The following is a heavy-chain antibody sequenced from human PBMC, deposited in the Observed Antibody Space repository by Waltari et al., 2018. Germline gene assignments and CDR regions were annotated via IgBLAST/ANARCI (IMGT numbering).Heavy chain of an antibody. V-gene: IGHV4-61*09. Sequence: QVQLQESGPGLVKPSQTLSLTCTVSGGSISSGSYYWSWIRQPAGKGLEWIGYIYTSGSTNYTPSLKSRVTISVDTSKNQFSLKLSSGTAADTAVYYCARVRMGIAVAHWGQGTLVTVSS. CDR3: ARVRMGIAVAH. CDR2: IYTSGST. J-gene: IGHJ4*02. CDR1: GGSISSGSYY. D-gene: IGHD6-19*01.